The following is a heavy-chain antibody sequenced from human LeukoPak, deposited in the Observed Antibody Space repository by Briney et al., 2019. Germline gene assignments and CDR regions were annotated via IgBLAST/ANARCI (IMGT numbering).Heavy chain of an antibody. J-gene: IGHJ4*02. Sequence: SETLSLTCAVYGGSFSGYYWSWIRQPPGKGLEWIGYIYYSGSTYYNPSLKSRVTISVDTSKNQFSLKLSSVTAADTAVYYCAIRGVDILTGYYEDYWGQGTLVTVSS. CDR1: GGSFSGYY. CDR2: IYYSGST. D-gene: IGHD3-9*01. V-gene: IGHV4-30-4*08. CDR3: AIRGVDILTGYYEDY.